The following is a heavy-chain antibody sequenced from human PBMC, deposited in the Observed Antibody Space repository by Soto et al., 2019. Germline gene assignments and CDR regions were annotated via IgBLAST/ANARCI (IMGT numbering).Heavy chain of an antibody. J-gene: IGHJ5*02. CDR3: ARDLGYCSSTSCYDWFDP. V-gene: IGHV1-8*01. D-gene: IGHD2-2*01. CDR2: MNPNSGNT. CDR1: GYTFTSYD. Sequence: ASVKVSCKASGYTFTSYDINWVRQATGQGLEWMGWMNPNSGNTGYAQKFQGRVTMTRNTSISTAYMELSSLRPEDTAVYYCARDLGYCSSTSCYDWFDPWGQGTLVTVSS.